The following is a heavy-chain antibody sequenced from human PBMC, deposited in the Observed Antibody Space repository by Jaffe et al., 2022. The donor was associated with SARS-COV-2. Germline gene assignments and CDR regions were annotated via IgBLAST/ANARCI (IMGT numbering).Heavy chain of an antibody. V-gene: IGHV4-59*01. J-gene: IGHJ2*01. D-gene: IGHD3-22*01. CDR3: AREPIGHWYFDL. Sequence: QVQLQESGPGLVKPSETLSLTCTVSGGSISSYYWSWIRQPPGKGLEWIGYIYYSGSTNYNPSLKSRVTISVDTSKNQFSLKLSSVTAADTAVYYCAREPIGHWYFDLWGRGTLVTVSS. CDR2: IYYSGST. CDR1: GGSISSYY.